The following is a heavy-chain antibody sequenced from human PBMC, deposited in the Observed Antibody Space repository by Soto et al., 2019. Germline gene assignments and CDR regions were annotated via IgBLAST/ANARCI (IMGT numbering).Heavy chain of an antibody. CDR2: VSGSAGST. J-gene: IGHJ4*02. D-gene: IGHD6-13*01. Sequence: EVQLLESGGGLVQPGGSLRLSCAASGFTFSSHAMSWVRQAPGKGLEWVSAVSGSAGSTYYADSVKGRFTISRDNSKNTLYLQMNSLRSEDTAIYYCAQEVAVAATDTRGDFDYWGQGTLVTLSS. V-gene: IGHV3-23*01. CDR3: AQEVAVAATDTRGDFDY. CDR1: GFTFSSHA.